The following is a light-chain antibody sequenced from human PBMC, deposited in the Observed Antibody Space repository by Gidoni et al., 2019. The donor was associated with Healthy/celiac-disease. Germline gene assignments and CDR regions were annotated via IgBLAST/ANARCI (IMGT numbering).Light chain of an antibody. CDR1: QDSSNY. V-gene: IGKV1-33*01. CDR3: QRYDNLPT. CDR2: DAS. Sequence: DIQMTQSPSSLSASVGDRVTITCQASQDSSNYLNWYQQKPGTAPKLLIYDASNLETGVPSRFSGSGSGTDFTFTISSLQPEDIATYYCQRYDNLPTFGGGTKVEIK. J-gene: IGKJ4*01.